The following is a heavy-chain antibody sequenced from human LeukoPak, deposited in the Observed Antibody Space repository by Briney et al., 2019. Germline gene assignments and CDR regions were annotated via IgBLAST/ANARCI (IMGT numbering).Heavy chain of an antibody. CDR3: AKVPPSITAAGNWLGP. CDR1: GYTFTGYY. V-gene: IGHV1-2*06. CDR2: INPNTGGT. J-gene: IGHJ5*02. D-gene: IGHD6-13*01. Sequence: ASVKVSCKASGYTFTGYYIHCVRQAPGQGLECMGRINPNTGGTDYAQNFQGRVTMTRDTSITTAYMELSRLPSDDTAIYYCAKVPPSITAAGNWLGPWGQGALVTVSS.